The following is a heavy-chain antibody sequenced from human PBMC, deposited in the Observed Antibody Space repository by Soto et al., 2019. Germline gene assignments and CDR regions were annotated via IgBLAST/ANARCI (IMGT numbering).Heavy chain of an antibody. CDR2: ISYDGSNK. D-gene: IGHD4-17*01. Sequence: GGSLRLSCAASGFTFSSYAMHWVRQAPGKGLEWVAVISYDGSNKYYADSVKGRFTISRDNSKNTLYLQMNSLRAEDTAVYYCARDLYYGGNCDYWGQGTLVTVSS. V-gene: IGHV3-30-3*01. CDR3: ARDLYYGGNCDY. CDR1: GFTFSSYA. J-gene: IGHJ4*02.